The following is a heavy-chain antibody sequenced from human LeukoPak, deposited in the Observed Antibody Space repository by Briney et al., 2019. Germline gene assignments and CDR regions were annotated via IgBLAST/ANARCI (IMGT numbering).Heavy chain of an antibody. CDR1: GYTFTGYY. CDR3: ARGPGGLWFPFDY. CDR2: INPNSGGT. V-gene: IGHV1-2*02. J-gene: IGHJ4*02. D-gene: IGHD3-10*01. Sequence: ASVKVSCKASGYTFTGYYMHWVRQAPGQGLEWMGWINPNSGGTNYAQKFQGRVTMTRDTSISTAYMELSRLRSDDTAVYYCARGPGGLWFPFDYWGQGTLVTVSS.